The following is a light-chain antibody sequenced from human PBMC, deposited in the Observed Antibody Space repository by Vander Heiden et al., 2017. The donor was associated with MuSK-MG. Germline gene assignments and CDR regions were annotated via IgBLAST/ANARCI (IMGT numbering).Light chain of an antibody. CDR2: AAS. V-gene: IGKV1-NL1*01. CDR1: QAITSS. J-gene: IGKJ4*01. Sequence: DIQMTQSPSSLSASVGDRVTITCRASQAITSSLAWYQQKPAKAPKLLLHAASRLETWVPSRFSGSGSGTDFSLTISSLQPEDYATYYCQQDDSTPVTFGGWTKVEIK. CDR3: QQDDSTPVT.